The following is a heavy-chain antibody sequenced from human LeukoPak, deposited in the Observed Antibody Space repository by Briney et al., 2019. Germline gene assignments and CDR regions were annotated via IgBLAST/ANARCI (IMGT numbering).Heavy chain of an antibody. J-gene: IGHJ6*02. Sequence: SETLSLTCIVSRGSVSSGSYYWSWIRQPPGKGLEWIGYIYNSVRTNYNPSLKSRVTISVDTSKNQLSLKLSSVTAADTAVYFCVRDLVATIDHYYYGMDVWGQGTTATVSS. D-gene: IGHD5-12*01. CDR2: IYNSVRT. CDR1: RGSVSSGSYY. V-gene: IGHV4-61*01. CDR3: VRDLVATIDHYYYGMDV.